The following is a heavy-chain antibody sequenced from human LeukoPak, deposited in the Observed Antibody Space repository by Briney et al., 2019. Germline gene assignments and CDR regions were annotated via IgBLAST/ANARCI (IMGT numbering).Heavy chain of an antibody. CDR1: GFTFSGYW. V-gene: IGHV3-7*01. D-gene: IGHD5-18*01. CDR2: INQDGSEK. J-gene: IGHJ4*02. CDR3: ARDPSRRYTYGYGDS. Sequence: GGSLRLSCAAYGFTFSGYWMNWVRQIPGKGLEWVAIINQDGSEKYFLDSVKGRFTISRDNAKNSLYLQMNSLRAEDTGLYYCARDPSRRYTYGYGDSWGQGTLVTVSS.